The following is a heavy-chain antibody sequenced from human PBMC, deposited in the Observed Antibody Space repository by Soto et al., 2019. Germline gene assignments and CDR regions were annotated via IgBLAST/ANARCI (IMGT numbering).Heavy chain of an antibody. CDR2: VSAYNGNT. Sequence: SXKVSCKASGYTXNTYGIHWVRQAPGQGLEWLGWVSAYNGNTNYTQKLQGIVTMTTDTSTGTAYMELRSLRSDQTAVYYCVRAEPIVVVPVAISAPWGQGTLVTVSS. D-gene: IGHD2-2*01. J-gene: IGHJ5*02. CDR3: VRAEPIVVVPVAISAP. CDR1: GYTXNTYG. V-gene: IGHV1-18*01.